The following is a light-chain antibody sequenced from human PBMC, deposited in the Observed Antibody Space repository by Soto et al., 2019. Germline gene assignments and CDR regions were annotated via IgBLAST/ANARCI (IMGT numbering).Light chain of an antibody. V-gene: IGLV2-14*01. J-gene: IGLJ1*01. CDR3: NSYTRKSTGV. CDR2: EVS. CDR1: SSDVGGYNY. Sequence: QSALTQPASVSGSPGQSITISCTGTSSDVGGYNYVSWYQQHPGKAPKLIIYEVSDRPSGVSNRLSGSKSGNTASLTSSGLQDEDEADYYCNSYTRKSTGVFGTGTKVTVL.